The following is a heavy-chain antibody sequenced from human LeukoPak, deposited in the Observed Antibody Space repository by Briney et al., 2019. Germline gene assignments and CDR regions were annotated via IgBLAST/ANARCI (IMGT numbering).Heavy chain of an antibody. CDR2: IYSSGYIYSSGTT. V-gene: IGHV4-59*01. D-gene: IGHD3-16*02. J-gene: IGHJ3*02. Sequence: PSETLSLTCTVSGASISGSYWSWLRQPPGRGLEWIGYIYSSGYIYSSGTTNYNTSLESRVTISLDTSKNQFPLKLTSVTAADTAVYYCTRGPPDRADIWGQGTMVTVSS. CDR1: GASISGSY. CDR3: TRGPPDRADI.